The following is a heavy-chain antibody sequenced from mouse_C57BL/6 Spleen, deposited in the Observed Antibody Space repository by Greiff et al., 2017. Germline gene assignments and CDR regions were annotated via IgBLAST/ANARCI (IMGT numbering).Heavy chain of an antibody. J-gene: IGHJ4*01. D-gene: IGHD1-1*01. CDR1: GYTFTRYW. CDR3: ARGDYYGSSYEYYAMDY. CDR2: IYPGGGST. Sequence: QVPLQQSGAELVKPGASVKMSCKASGYTFTRYWITWVKQRPGQGLEWSGDIYPGGGSTNYNEKFKSKAKLTVDTSTSTAYMQLSSLTSEDTAVCYGARGDYYGSSYEYYAMDYWGQGTSVTVSS. V-gene: IGHV1-55*01.